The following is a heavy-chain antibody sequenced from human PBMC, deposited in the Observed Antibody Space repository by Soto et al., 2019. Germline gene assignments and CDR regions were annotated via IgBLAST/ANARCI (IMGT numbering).Heavy chain of an antibody. CDR2: ISAYNGNT. Sequence: QVQLVQSGAEVRKPGASVKVSCKASGYSFTNYGISWVRQAPGQGLEWMGWISAYNGNTKFAQKVQGRVTMATETTTTTAYMERRSLRSDNTAVYYCAGDFLPQNAVATLNFDYWGQGTLVTVSS. V-gene: IGHV1-18*01. D-gene: IGHD6-19*01. CDR1: GYSFTNYG. J-gene: IGHJ4*02. CDR3: AGDFLPQNAVATLNFDY.